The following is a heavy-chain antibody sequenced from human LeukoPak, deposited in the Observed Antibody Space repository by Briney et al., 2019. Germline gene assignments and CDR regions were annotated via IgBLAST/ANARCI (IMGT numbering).Heavy chain of an antibody. V-gene: IGHV1-8*01. D-gene: IGHD3-16*02. CDR3: ARRRANYVWGSYRQNWFDP. Sequence: ASVKVSCKASGYTFTSYDINWVRQATGQGLEWMGWMNPNSGNTGYAQKFQGRVTMTRNTSISTAYMELSSLRSEDTAVYYCARRRANYVWGSYRQNWFDPWGQGTLVTVSS. CDR1: GYTFTSYD. J-gene: IGHJ5*02. CDR2: MNPNSGNT.